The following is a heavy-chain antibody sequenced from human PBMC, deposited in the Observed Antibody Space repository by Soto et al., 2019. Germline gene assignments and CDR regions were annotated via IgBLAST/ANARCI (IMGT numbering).Heavy chain of an antibody. J-gene: IGHJ5*02. CDR1: GFTFSDYY. CDR2: ISSSGSTI. V-gene: IGHV3-11*01. CDR3: ARRDIVVVPAAEPVGWFDP. Sequence: PGGSLRLSCAASGFTFSDYYMSWIRQAPGKGLEWVSYISSSGSTIYYADSVKGRFTISRDNAKNSLYLQMNSLRAEDTAVYYCARRDIVVVPAAEPVGWFDPWGQGTLVTVSS. D-gene: IGHD2-2*01.